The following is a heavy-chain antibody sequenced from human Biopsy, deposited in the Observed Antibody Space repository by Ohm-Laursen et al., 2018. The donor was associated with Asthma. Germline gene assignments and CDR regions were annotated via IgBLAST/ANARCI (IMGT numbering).Heavy chain of an antibody. CDR1: GYTFISYA. J-gene: IGHJ3*02. V-gene: IGHV1-3*01. CDR2: INAGNGNT. CDR3: ARTYCDFLTGLVIDAFDI. D-gene: IGHD3-9*01. Sequence: ASVKVSCKASGYTFISYAMHWVRQAPGQRLEWMGWINAGNGNTKYSQKLQGRVTITRDTSASTAYMELSRLRSEDTAVYYCARTYCDFLTGLVIDAFDIWGQGTMVTVSS.